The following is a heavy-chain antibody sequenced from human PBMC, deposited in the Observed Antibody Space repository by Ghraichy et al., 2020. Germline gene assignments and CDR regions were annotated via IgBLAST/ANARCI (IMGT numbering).Heavy chain of an antibody. Sequence: GGSLRLSCAASSFTLGSDWMSWVRQAPGKGLEWVAMIKPDGSGEYYVDSVKGRFTISRDNAKNSLYLQMNSLRVEDTAVYYCARGGYISGHDYWGQGTLVTVSS. CDR3: ARGGYISGHDY. V-gene: IGHV3-7*04. CDR1: SFTLGSDW. CDR2: IKPDGSGE. D-gene: IGHD5-12*01. J-gene: IGHJ4*02.